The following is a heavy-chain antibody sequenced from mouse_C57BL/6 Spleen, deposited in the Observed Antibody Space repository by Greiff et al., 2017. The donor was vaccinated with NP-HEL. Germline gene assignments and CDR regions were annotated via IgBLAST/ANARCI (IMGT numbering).Heavy chain of an antibody. CDR1: GFTFSSYA. CDR3: ARGPSFGY. J-gene: IGHJ2*01. Sequence: DVMLVESGGGLVKPGGSLKLSCAASGFTFSSYAMSWVRQTPEKRLEWVATISDGGSYTYYPDNVKSRFTISRDNAKNNLYLQMSLLKSEDTAMYYCARGPSFGYWGRGTTLTVSS. V-gene: IGHV5-4*03. CDR2: ISDGGSYT.